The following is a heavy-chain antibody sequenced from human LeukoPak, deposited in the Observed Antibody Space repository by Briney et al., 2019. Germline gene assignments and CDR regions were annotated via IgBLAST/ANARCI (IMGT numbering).Heavy chain of an antibody. CDR3: ARPERPYSSSWYRY. Sequence: SETLSLTCAVYGGSFSGYYWSWIRQPPGKGLEWIGYIYYSGSTNYNPSLKSRVTISVDTSKNQFSLKLSSVTAADTAVYYCARPERPYSSSWYRYWGQGTLVTVSS. D-gene: IGHD6-13*01. V-gene: IGHV4-59*08. CDR2: IYYSGST. J-gene: IGHJ4*02. CDR1: GGSFSGYY.